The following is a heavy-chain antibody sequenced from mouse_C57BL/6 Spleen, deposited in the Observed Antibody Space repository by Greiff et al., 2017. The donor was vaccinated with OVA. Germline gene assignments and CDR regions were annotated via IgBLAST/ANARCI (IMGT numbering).Heavy chain of an antibody. CDR3: AIYYGNYYFDY. Sequence: EVQGVESGGDLVKPGGSLKLSCAASGFTFSSYGMSWVRQTPDKRLEWVATISSGGSYTYYPDSVKGRFTISRDNAKNNLYLQMSSLKSEDTAMDYCAIYYGNYYFDYWGQGTTLTVSS. D-gene: IGHD2-1*01. V-gene: IGHV5-6*01. J-gene: IGHJ2*01. CDR2: ISSGGSYT. CDR1: GFTFSSYG.